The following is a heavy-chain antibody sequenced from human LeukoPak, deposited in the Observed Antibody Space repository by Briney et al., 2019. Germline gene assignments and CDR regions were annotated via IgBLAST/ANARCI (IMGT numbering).Heavy chain of an antibody. Sequence: GGSLRLSCAASAFNFRFYAMCWVRQAPGKGPEWVSAISNSGGVTYYGDSVKGRFTMSRDNSKNTLFLQMDSLRADGTAIYYCANIIDGSLGYWGQGTLVTVSS. V-gene: IGHV3-23*01. J-gene: IGHJ4*02. D-gene: IGHD5-24*01. CDR3: ANIIDGSLGY. CDR2: ISNSGGVT. CDR1: AFNFRFYA.